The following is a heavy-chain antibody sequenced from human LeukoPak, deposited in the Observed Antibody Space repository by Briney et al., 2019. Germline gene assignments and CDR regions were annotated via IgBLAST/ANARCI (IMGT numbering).Heavy chain of an antibody. J-gene: IGHJ5*02. V-gene: IGHV4-4*07. CDR3: AREYVLLWFGELSKGTNWFDP. D-gene: IGHD3-10*01. CDR1: GGSISSYY. Sequence: SETLSLTCTVSGGSISSYYWSWIRQPAGKGLEWIGRIYTSGSTNYNPSLKSRVTMSVDTSKNQFSLKLSSVTAADTAVYYCAREYVLLWFGELSKGTNWFDPWGQGTLVTVSS. CDR2: IYTSGST.